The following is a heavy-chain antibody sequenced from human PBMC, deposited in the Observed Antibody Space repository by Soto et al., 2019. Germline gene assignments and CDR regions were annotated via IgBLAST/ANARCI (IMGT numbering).Heavy chain of an antibody. J-gene: IGHJ4*01. CDR2: IDPSDSDI. D-gene: IGHD3-3*01. CDR1: GYRLASYR. CDR3: ARSFFDNFAY. V-gene: IGHV5-51*01. Sequence: PGESLKISCKGSGYRLASYRIAWVRQMPGKGLEWMGIIDPSDSDIRYSPSFQGQVTISADKSISTAYLQWSSLKASDTAIYYCARSFFDNFAYWGHGTLVTVSS.